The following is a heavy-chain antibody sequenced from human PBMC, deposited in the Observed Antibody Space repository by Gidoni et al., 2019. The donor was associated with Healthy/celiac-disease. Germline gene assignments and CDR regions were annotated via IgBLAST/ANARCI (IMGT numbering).Heavy chain of an antibody. Sequence: QVQLVQSGAEVKKPGSSVKVSCKASGGTFSSYAISWVRQAPGQGLEWMGRIIPILGIANYAQKFQGRVTITSGKSTSTAYMELSSLRSEDTAVYYWGRDWDKFGGEGGGYFDYWGQGTLVTVSS. D-gene: IGHD3-16*01. CDR3: GRDWDKFGGEGGGYFDY. V-gene: IGHV1-69*04. J-gene: IGHJ4*02. CDR2: IIPILGIA. CDR1: GGTFSSYA.